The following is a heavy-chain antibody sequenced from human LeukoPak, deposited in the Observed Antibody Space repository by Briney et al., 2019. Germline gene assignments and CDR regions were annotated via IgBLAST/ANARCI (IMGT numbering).Heavy chain of an antibody. CDR3: AKGSYYDSSGSFYFDY. CDR1: GFTFSSYA. CDR2: ISGSGDNT. J-gene: IGHJ4*02. D-gene: IGHD3-22*01. Sequence: GGSLRLSCAASGFTFSSYAMSWVRQAPGKGLEWVSGISGSGDNTYYADSVKGRFTISRDNSKNTLHVQVNSLGTEDTAAYYCAKGSYYDSSGSFYFDYWGQGTLVTVSS. V-gene: IGHV3-23*01.